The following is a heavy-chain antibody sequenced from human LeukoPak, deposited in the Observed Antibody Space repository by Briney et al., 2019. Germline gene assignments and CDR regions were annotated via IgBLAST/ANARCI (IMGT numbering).Heavy chain of an antibody. J-gene: IGHJ4*02. V-gene: IGHV3-20*04. Sequence: GGSLSLSCTASGFAFDEHGMSWVRQVPGKGLEWVSGINWSGGSTGYADPLRGRFTITRDNAKNSLYLQMDSLRAEDTALYYCAWAPIISPFYFDYWGQGTLVTVSS. CDR3: AWAPIISPFYFDY. D-gene: IGHD3-10*01. CDR2: INWSGGST. CDR1: GFAFDEHG.